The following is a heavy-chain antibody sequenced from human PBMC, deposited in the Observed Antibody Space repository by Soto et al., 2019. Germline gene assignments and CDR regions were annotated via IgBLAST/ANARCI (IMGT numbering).Heavy chain of an antibody. CDR2: ISANSGDT. Sequence: QVQLVQSGAEVKKPGASVKVSCKASGYSFTGHGIGWVRQAPGQGLEWMGWISANSGDTNYAQKLQGRVTVTTDTSTSTAYLELRSLSSEDTAVYYCARMVRGSNIDYYHYIDVWGKGTTVTVSS. CDR1: GYSFTGHG. CDR3: ARMVRGSNIDYYHYIDV. J-gene: IGHJ6*03. D-gene: IGHD3-10*01. V-gene: IGHV1-18*01.